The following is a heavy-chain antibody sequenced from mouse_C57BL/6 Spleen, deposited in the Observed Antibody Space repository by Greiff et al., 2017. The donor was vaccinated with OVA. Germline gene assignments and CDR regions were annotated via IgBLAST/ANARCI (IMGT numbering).Heavy chain of an antibody. CDR3: ASGYYVGAMDY. V-gene: IGHV5-17*01. D-gene: IGHD2-3*01. Sequence: EVMLVESGGGLVKPGGSLKLSCAASGFTFSDYGMHWVRQAPEKGLEWVAYISSGSSTIYYADTVKGRFTISRDNAKNTLFLQMTSLRSEDTAMYYCASGYYVGAMDYWGQVTPVTVSS. CDR1: GFTFSDYG. J-gene: IGHJ4*01. CDR2: ISSGSSTI.